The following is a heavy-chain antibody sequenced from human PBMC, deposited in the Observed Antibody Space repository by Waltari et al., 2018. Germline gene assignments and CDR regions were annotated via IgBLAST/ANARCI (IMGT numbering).Heavy chain of an antibody. CDR2: IIPIFGTA. Sequence: QVQLVQSGAEVKKPGSSVKVSCKASGGTFSSYAISWVRQAPGQGLEWMGRIIPIFGTANYAQKFQGRVTITADKSTSTAYMELSSLRSEDTAVYYCARSTRGAPYHLYYYYGMDVWGQGTTVTVSS. V-gene: IGHV1-69*08. D-gene: IGHD2-2*01. J-gene: IGHJ6*02. CDR1: GGTFSSYA. CDR3: ARSTRGAPYHLYYYYGMDV.